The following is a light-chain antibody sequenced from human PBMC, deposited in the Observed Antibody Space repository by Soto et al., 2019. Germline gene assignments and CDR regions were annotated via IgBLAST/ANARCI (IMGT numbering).Light chain of an antibody. J-gene: IGLJ3*02. Sequence: QSALTQPPSASGSPGQSVTISCTGTSSDVGAYKYVSWYQQYPGKAPKLMIYEVNKRPSGVPDRFSGSKSGNTASLTVSGLQPEDEADYYCTSYTGSNIWVFGGGTKLTVL. V-gene: IGLV2-8*01. CDR1: SSDVGAYKY. CDR3: TSYTGSNIWV. CDR2: EVN.